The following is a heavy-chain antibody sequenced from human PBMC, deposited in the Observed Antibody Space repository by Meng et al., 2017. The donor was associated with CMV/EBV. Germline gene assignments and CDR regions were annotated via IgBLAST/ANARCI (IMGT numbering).Heavy chain of an antibody. Sequence: GESLTLSCAASGFTFSSYWMSWVRQAPGKGLEWVANIKEDGSEKYYVDSVKGRFTISRDNAKNSLYLQMNSLRAEDTAVYYCARGNNYDFWSGDAFDIWGQGTMVTVSS. CDR1: GFTFSSYW. CDR2: IKEDGSEK. J-gene: IGHJ3*02. D-gene: IGHD3-3*01. CDR3: ARGNNYDFWSGDAFDI. V-gene: IGHV3-7*01.